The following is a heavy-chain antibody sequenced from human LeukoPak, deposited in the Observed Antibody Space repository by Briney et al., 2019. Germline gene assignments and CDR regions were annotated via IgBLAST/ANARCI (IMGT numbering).Heavy chain of an antibody. Sequence: SVKVSCKASGGTFSSYAISWVRQAPGQGLEWMGGIIPIFGTVNYAQKFQGRVTITTDESTSTAYMELSSLRSEDTAVYYCASPQAYYYDSSGPPSPYYYMDVWGKGTTVTVSS. CDR3: ASPQAYYYDSSGPPSPYYYMDV. CDR1: GGTFSSYA. J-gene: IGHJ6*03. CDR2: IIPIFGTV. D-gene: IGHD3-22*01. V-gene: IGHV1-69*05.